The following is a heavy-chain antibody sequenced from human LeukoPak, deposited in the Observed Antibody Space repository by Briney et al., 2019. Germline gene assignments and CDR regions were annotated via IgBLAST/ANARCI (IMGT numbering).Heavy chain of an antibody. V-gene: IGHV3-30*04. J-gene: IGHJ4*02. CDR2: ISYDGSNK. Sequence: GGSLRLSCAASGFTFSSYAMHWVRQAPGKGLEWVAVISYDGSNKYYADSVKGRFTISRDNSKNTLYLQMNSLRAEDTAVYYCAGSDYVWGSPLKVNDYWGQGTLVTVSS. CDR1: GFTFSSYA. CDR3: AGSDYVWGSPLKVNDY. D-gene: IGHD3-16*01.